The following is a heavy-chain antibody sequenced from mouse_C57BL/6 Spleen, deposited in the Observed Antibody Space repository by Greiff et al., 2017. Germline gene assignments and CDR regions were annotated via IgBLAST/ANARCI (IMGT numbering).Heavy chain of an antibody. CDR3: AGDYSNFFDY. Sequence: VKLMESGAELVRPGASVKLSCKASGYTFTDYYINWVKQRPGQGLEWIARIYPGSGNTYYNEKFKGKATLTAEKSSSTAYMQLSSLTSEDSAVYLCAGDYSNFFDYWGQGTTLTVAS. CDR1: GYTFTDYY. D-gene: IGHD2-5*01. J-gene: IGHJ2*01. V-gene: IGHV1-76*01. CDR2: IYPGSGNT.